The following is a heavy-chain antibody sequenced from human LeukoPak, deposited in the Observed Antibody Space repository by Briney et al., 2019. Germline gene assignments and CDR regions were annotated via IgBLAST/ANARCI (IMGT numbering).Heavy chain of an antibody. V-gene: IGHV3-23*01. CDR2: IGASDGKT. Sequence: GGSLRLSCAASGFTINNYAMSWVRQAPGKGLEWVSSIGASDGKTYYADFVKGRLTISRDISKSTVYLQMHSLRAEDTAVYFCAKDMSGSFPNWFDPWGQGTLVTVSS. CDR3: AKDMSGSFPNWFDP. D-gene: IGHD1-26*01. J-gene: IGHJ5*02. CDR1: GFTINNYA.